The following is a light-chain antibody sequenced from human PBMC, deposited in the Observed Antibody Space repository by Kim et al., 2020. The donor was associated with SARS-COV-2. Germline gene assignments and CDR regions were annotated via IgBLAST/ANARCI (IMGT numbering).Light chain of an antibody. V-gene: IGKV3-15*01. CDR3: LQYNSWPPYT. CDR1: QSVSNN. Sequence: VSPGEKATLSCRASQSVSNNLAWYQQKPGQAPRLLIYGASTRATGIPARFSGSGSGTEFTLTIGSLQSEDFAVYYCLQYNSWPPYTFGQGTKLEI. J-gene: IGKJ2*01. CDR2: GAS.